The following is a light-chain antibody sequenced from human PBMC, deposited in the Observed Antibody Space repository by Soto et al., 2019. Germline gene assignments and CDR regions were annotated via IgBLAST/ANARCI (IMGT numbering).Light chain of an antibody. CDR2: GAS. V-gene: IGKV3-15*01. CDR3: QQYNSWPPYT. J-gene: IGKJ2*01. CDR1: QSVSSN. Sequence: EVVKTQSPATVSVSPGERATLSCRASQSVSSNLAWYQQKPGQAPRLLIYGASTRATGTPARFSGSGSGTEFTLTIISLQSEDFAVYYCQQYNSWPPYTFGQGTKLEIK.